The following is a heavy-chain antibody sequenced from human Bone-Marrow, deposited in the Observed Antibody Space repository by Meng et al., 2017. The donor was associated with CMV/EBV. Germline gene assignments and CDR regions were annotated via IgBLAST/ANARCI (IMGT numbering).Heavy chain of an antibody. CDR3: REIDE. D-gene: IGHD5-24*01. CDR2: ISYDGSDK. V-gene: IGHV3-30*04. CDR1: GFTFSSYA. J-gene: IGHJ4*02. Sequence: GKSLKISCAASGFTFSSYAMHWVRQAPGKGLEWVAVISYDGSDKFYADSVKGRFSISRDNSKNILYLQLTRLRGDDTGVYFCREIDEWGQGTQVTVSS.